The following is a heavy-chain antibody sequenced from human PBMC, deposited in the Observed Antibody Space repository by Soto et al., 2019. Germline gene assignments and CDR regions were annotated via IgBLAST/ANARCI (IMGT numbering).Heavy chain of an antibody. J-gene: IGHJ3*02. CDR2: IYYSGST. D-gene: IGHD3-10*01. Sequence: QVQLQESGPGLVKPSQTLSLTCTVSGGSISSGDYYWSWIRQPPGKGLEWSGYIYYSGSTYYNPSLKSRVTISVDTSKNQFSLKLSSVTAADTAVYYCARELGSGGIGDAFDIWGQGTMVTVSS. CDR3: ARELGSGGIGDAFDI. V-gene: IGHV4-30-4*01. CDR1: GGSISSGDYY.